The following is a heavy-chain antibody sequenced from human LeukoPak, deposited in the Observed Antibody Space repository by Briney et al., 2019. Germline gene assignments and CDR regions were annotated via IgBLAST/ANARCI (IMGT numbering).Heavy chain of an antibody. Sequence: GGSLRLSCAPSGFTFSPSAMSWVPRAPGRGLGWVSGIIISGGSTYYGDSVKGRFTISRDISKNTLYLQMNSLRAEDTAAYYCANMGSGWYVGSWGQGTLVTVSS. V-gene: IGHV3-23*01. J-gene: IGHJ5*02. CDR3: ANMGSGWYVGS. CDR2: IIISGGST. CDR1: GFTFSPSA. D-gene: IGHD6-19*01.